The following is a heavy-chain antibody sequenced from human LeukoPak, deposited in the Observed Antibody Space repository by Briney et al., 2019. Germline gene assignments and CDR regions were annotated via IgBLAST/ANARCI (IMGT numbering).Heavy chain of an antibody. Sequence: VASVTVSCKASGYTFTSYDINWVRQATGQGLEWMGWMNPNRGKTGYAQTIKGRVTMTRNTSISTAYMELCRLITEATAVYYCARSMVGAAYNWFDPWGQGTLVTVSS. D-gene: IGHD1-26*01. CDR3: ARSMVGAAYNWFDP. J-gene: IGHJ5*02. CDR1: GYTFTSYD. CDR2: MNPNRGKT. V-gene: IGHV1-8*01.